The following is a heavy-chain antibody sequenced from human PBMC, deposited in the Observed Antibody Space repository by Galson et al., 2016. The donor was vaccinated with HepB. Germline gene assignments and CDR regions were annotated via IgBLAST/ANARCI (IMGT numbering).Heavy chain of an antibody. V-gene: IGHV3-21*01. CDR3: ARAPYQLLWYLDN. J-gene: IGHJ4*02. CDR2: ISSSSGYI. CDR1: GFTFSSYS. D-gene: IGHD2-2*01. Sequence: SLRLSCAASGFTFSSYSLNWVRQAPGKGLEWVSSISSSSGYIYYADSVKGRFTVSRDNARNSLYLQMNSLRAEDTAVYYCARAPYQLLWYLDNWGQGTRVTVSS.